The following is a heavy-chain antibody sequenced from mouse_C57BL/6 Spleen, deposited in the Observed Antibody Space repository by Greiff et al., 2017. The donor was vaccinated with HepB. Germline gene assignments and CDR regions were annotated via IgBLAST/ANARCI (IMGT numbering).Heavy chain of an antibody. D-gene: IGHD2-1*01. J-gene: IGHJ3*01. Sequence: QVQLQQSGPELVKPGASVKISCKASGYSFTSYYIHWVKQRPGQGLEWIGWIYPGSGNTKYNEKFKGKATLTADTSSSTAYMQLSSLTSEDSAVYYCAREEGNLAWFAYWGQGTLVTVSA. CDR3: AREEGNLAWFAY. V-gene: IGHV1-66*01. CDR2: IYPGSGNT. CDR1: GYSFTSYY.